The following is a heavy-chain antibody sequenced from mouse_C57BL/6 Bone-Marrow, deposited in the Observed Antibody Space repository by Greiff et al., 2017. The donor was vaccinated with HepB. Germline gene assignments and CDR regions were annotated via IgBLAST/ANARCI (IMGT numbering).Heavy chain of an antibody. Sequence: EVQLQQSVAELVRPGASVKLSCTASGFNIKNTYMHWVKQRPEQGLEWIGRIDPANGNTKAAPKFQGKATITADTSSNTAYLQLSRLTSEDSAVYFCARSLKIAQEDYLWYFDVWGTGTTVTVSS. J-gene: IGHJ1*03. CDR1: GFNIKNTY. D-gene: IGHD2-4*01. CDR2: IDPANGNT. V-gene: IGHV14-3*01. CDR3: ARSLKIAQEDYLWYFDV.